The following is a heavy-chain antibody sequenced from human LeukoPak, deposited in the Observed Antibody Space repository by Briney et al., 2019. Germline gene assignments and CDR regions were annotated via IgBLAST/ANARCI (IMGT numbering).Heavy chain of an antibody. D-gene: IGHD1-26*01. Sequence: SETLSLTCTVSGGSISSYYWSWIRQPPGKGLEWIGYIYYSGSTNYNPSLKSRVTISVDTSKNQFSLKLSSVTAADTAVYYCARGVVGAILSAFGIWGQGTMVTVSS. V-gene: IGHV4-59*08. CDR3: ARGVVGAILSAFGI. J-gene: IGHJ3*02. CDR1: GGSISSYY. CDR2: IYYSGST.